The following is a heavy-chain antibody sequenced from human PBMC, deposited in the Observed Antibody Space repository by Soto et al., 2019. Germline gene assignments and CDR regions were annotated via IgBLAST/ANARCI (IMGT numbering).Heavy chain of an antibody. CDR1: GGSISSGGYY. Sequence: QVQLQESGPGLVKPSQTLSLTCTVSGGSISSGGYYWSWIRQHPGKGLEWIGYIYYSRSTYYNPSLKRRVTISVDTSKHHFSLKLSSVTAADTAVDYWASGSGSYSSWFDPWGQGTLVTVSS. CDR3: ASGSGSYSSWFDP. D-gene: IGHD3-10*01. CDR2: IYYSRST. J-gene: IGHJ5*02. V-gene: IGHV4-31*03.